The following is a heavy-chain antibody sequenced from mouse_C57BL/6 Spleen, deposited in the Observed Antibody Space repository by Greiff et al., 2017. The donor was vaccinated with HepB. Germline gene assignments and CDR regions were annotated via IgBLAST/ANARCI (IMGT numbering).Heavy chain of an antibody. J-gene: IGHJ2*01. CDR1: GYTFTSYW. Sequence: QVQLQQPGAELVMPGASVKLSCKASGYTFTSYWMHWVKQRPGQGLEWIGEIDPSDSYTNYNQKFKGKSTLTVDKSSSTAYMQLSSLTSEDSAVYYCARKDGYLREYYFDYWGQGTTLTVSS. D-gene: IGHD2-3*01. CDR2: IDPSDSYT. CDR3: ARKDGYLREYYFDY. V-gene: IGHV1-69*01.